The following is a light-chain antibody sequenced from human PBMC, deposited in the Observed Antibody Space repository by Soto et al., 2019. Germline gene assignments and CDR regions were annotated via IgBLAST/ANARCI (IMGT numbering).Light chain of an antibody. J-gene: IGLJ3*02. CDR3: CSYAAGSTLV. CDR1: SSDVGSYNL. CDR2: EGS. V-gene: IGLV2-23*01. Sequence: QSALTQPASVSGSPGQSITISCTGTSSDVGSYNLVSWYLQYPGKAPKLMIYEGSKRPSGVSNRFSGSKSGNTASLTISGLQAEDEADYYCCSYAAGSTLVFGGGTKVTVL.